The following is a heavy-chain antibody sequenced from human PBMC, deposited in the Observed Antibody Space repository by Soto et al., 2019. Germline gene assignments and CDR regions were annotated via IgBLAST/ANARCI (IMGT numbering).Heavy chain of an antibody. V-gene: IGHV3-74*01. CDR2: ISGDGSST. CDR1: EFTFRSYW. CDR3: ARSLPGTYGAFDL. D-gene: IGHD1-7*01. J-gene: IGHJ3*01. Sequence: GGSLRLSYAASEFTFRSYWMHWVRQNPGKGLVWVSRISGDGSSTTYADSVRGRFTISRDNAENTVYLQMDSLRAEDTAVYYCARSLPGTYGAFDLWGQGTMVTVAS.